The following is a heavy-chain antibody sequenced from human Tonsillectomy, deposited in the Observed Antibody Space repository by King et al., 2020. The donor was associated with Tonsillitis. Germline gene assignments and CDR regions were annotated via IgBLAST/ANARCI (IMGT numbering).Heavy chain of an antibody. Sequence: VQLVESGGGLVQPGGSLRLSCEASGFSFGTFWMAWVRQAPGKGLEWVANIKQDGSEQYYVDSVKGRFTISRDNAKNSLYLQMNSLRAEDRAVYYCARAVRFLEWLYFDYWGQGTLVTVSS. CDR1: GFSFGTFW. CDR3: ARAVRFLEWLYFDY. CDR2: IKQDGSEQ. V-gene: IGHV3-7*04. J-gene: IGHJ4*02. D-gene: IGHD3-3*01.